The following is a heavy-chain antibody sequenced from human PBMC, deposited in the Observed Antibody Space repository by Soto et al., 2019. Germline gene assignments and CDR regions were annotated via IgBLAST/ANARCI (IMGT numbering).Heavy chain of an antibody. CDR2: IWYDGSKK. J-gene: IGHJ4*02. D-gene: IGHD1-26*01. V-gene: IGHV3-33*01. Sequence: QVQLVESGGGVVQPGRSLRLSCATSGFTFKSYGMHWVRQAPGKGLEWVAVIWYDGSKKYYADSVKGRLTISRDDSKNTLYLQMNSLRAEDTAIYYCARDVGVVGATLDYWGQGTLVTVSS. CDR1: GFTFKSYG. CDR3: ARDVGVVGATLDY.